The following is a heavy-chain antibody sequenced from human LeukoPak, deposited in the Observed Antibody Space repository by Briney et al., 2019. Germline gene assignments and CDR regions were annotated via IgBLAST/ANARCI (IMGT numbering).Heavy chain of an antibody. CDR2: INTNTGNP. CDR1: GYTFTSYA. D-gene: IGHD2-15*01. CDR3: ARVMVVQGYCSGGSCYDAFDI. J-gene: IGHJ3*02. V-gene: IGHV7-4-1*02. Sequence: ASVKVSCKASGYTFTSYAMDWVRQAPGQGLEWMGWINTNTGNPTYAQGFTGRFVFSLDTSVSTAYLQISSLKAEDTAVYYCARVMVVQGYCSGGSCYDAFDIWGQGTVVTVSS.